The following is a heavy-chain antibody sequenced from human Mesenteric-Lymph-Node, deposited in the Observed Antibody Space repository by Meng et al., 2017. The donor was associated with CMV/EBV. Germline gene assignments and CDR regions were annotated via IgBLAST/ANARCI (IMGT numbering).Heavy chain of an antibody. J-gene: IGHJ4*02. CDR2: IIGSGTTT. Sequence: GESLKISCAASGFAFNNYAMTWVRRAPGKGLEWASTIIGSGTTTYYADSVMGRFTISRDNSMNTLYLQMTILRAEDTAIYYCATGNTAATWLVFDYWGLGIQVTVSS. V-gene: IGHV3-23*01. D-gene: IGHD6-19*01. CDR3: ATGNTAATWLVFDY. CDR1: GFAFNNYA.